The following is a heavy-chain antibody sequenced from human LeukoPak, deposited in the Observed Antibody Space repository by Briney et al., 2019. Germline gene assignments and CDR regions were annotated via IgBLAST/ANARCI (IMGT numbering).Heavy chain of an antibody. Sequence: ASVKVSCKASGYTFSSYDINWLRQAAGQGLEWMGWMNPKTGNTGFSQKFQGRVTITRDTSISTAYMELSRLTSEDTGVYYCTRGLPRDGLVVIAAANEYWGQGSLVTVSS. CDR1: GYTFSSYD. D-gene: IGHD2-2*01. CDR3: TRGLPRDGLVVIAAANEY. J-gene: IGHJ4*02. CDR2: MNPKTGNT. V-gene: IGHV1-8*03.